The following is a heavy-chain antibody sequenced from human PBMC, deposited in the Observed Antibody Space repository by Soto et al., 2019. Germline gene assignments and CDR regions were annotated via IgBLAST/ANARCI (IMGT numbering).Heavy chain of an antibody. CDR3: TKTHLSGSNWSPWFDS. Sequence: GWSLRLSCASSGFTFIVSGVHWVRQAPGKGLEWVGRIRSKSNNYATVYAPSVKGRFTISRHDSNKTAFLQMNSLKTADTAVYYCTKTHLSGSNWSPWFDSWGQGTLVTV. V-gene: IGHV3-73*01. CDR1: GFTFIVSG. CDR2: IRSKSNNYAT. J-gene: IGHJ5*01. D-gene: IGHD6-13*01.